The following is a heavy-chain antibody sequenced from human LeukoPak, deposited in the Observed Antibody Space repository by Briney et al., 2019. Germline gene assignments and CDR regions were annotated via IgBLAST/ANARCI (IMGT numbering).Heavy chain of an antibody. V-gene: IGHV3-30*02. J-gene: IGHJ6*03. CDR2: IRYDGNNK. CDR3: AKEYYYDSSGSPFNYYYYYYMDV. Sequence: GGSLRLSCAASGFTFSTYGMHWVRQAPGKGLEWVSFIRYDGNNKYYADSVKGRFTISRDNSKNTLYLQMNSLRAEDTAVYYCAKEYYYDSSGSPFNYYYYYYMDVWGKGTTVTISS. D-gene: IGHD3-22*01. CDR1: GFTFSTYG.